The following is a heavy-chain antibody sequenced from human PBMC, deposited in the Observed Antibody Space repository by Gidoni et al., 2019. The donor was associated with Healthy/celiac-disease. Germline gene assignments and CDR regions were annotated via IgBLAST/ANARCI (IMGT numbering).Heavy chain of an antibody. V-gene: IGHV4-39*07. Sequence: QLQLQASGPGLVKPSETLSLTCTVSGGSISSSSYYWGWIRQPPGKGLEWIGSIYYSGSTYYNPSLKSRVTISVDTSKNQFSLKLSSVTAADTAVYYCARDPVVGATPLFDYWGQGTLVTVSS. J-gene: IGHJ4*02. D-gene: IGHD1-26*01. CDR3: ARDPVVGATPLFDY. CDR1: GGSISSSSYY. CDR2: IYYSGST.